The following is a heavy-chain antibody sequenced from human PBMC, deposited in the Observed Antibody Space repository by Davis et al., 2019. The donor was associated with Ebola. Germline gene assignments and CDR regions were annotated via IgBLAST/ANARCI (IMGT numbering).Heavy chain of an antibody. D-gene: IGHD6-19*01. V-gene: IGHV1-45*02. J-gene: IGHJ5*02. CDR1: GGSFSSYA. Sequence: SVQVSCNASGGSFSSYAISWVRQAPGQALEWMGWITPFNGNTNYAQKFQDRVTIIRDRSMSTAYMELSSLRSEDTAMYYCAVSTVAGTGDRRWFDPWGQGTLVTVSS. CDR3: AVSTVAGTGDRRWFDP. CDR2: ITPFNGNT.